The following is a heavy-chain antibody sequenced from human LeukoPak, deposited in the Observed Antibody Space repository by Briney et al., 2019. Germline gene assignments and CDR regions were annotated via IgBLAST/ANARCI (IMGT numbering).Heavy chain of an antibody. D-gene: IGHD3-9*01. CDR1: GGTFSSYA. J-gene: IGHJ4*02. CDR3: ARVPEGYFDWLLCFDY. CDR2: IIPIFGTA. Sequence: SVKVSCKASGGTFSSYAISWVRQAPGQGLEWMGGIIPIFGTANYAQKFQGRVTITADESTSTAYMELSSLRSEDTAVYYCARVPEGYFDWLLCFDYWGQGTLVTVSS. V-gene: IGHV1-69*13.